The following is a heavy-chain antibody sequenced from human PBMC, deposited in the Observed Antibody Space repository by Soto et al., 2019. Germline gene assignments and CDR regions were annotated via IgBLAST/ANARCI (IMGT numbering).Heavy chain of an antibody. CDR2: INAANGNT. V-gene: IGHV1-3*01. J-gene: IGHJ4*02. CDR1: GFVSTNYN. D-gene: IGHD3-10*01. CDR3: ATDYGSNWRL. Sequence: ASVKVSCKASGFVSTNYNFHWVRQAPGQSLEWVGRINAANGNTQYSQNFQGRVTFTSDASASTAFMELTNLRIEDKAMYYCATDYGSNWRLWGQGTLVTVSS.